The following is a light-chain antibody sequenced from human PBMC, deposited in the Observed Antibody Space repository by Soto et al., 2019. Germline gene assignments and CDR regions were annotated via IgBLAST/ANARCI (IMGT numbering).Light chain of an antibody. CDR3: SSYTSSSTRV. V-gene: IGLV2-14*01. J-gene: IGLJ1*01. Sequence: SVLTQPAAVAGSPGQSITISCTGTSSDVGGYNYVSWHQQHPGKAPKLMIYEVSNRPSGVSNRFSGSKSGNTASLTISGLQAEDEADYYCSSYTSSSTRVFGTGTKVTVL. CDR2: EVS. CDR1: SSDVGGYNY.